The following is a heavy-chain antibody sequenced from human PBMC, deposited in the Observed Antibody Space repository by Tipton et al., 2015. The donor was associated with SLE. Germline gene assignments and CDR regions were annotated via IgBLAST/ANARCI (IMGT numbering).Heavy chain of an antibody. CDR1: GFTFSGST. CDR3: TTYFAGTYYFDY. Sequence: SLRLSCAASGFTFSGSTIHWVRQASGKGLEWVGRIRSKANTFATAYAASVKGRFTISRDDSKNTAYLQMNSLKTEDTAVYYCTTYFAGTYYFDYWGQGTLVTVSS. D-gene: IGHD2/OR15-2a*01. J-gene: IGHJ4*02. CDR2: IRSKANTFAT. V-gene: IGHV3-73*01.